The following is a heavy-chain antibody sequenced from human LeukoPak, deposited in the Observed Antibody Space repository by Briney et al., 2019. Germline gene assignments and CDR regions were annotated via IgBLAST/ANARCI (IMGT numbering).Heavy chain of an antibody. CDR3: AKSSSSARQPFDY. Sequence: GGSLRLSCAAAGFTFSSYVMNWVSQAPGEGLEWVTAIIGSGGGGTTYYADSVKGRFTISRDNSRNTLYLQMSSLRAEDTAVYYCAKSSSSARQPFDYWGQGTLVTVSS. J-gene: IGHJ4*02. CDR2: IIGSGGGGTT. CDR1: GFTFSSYV. V-gene: IGHV3-23*01. D-gene: IGHD6-6*01.